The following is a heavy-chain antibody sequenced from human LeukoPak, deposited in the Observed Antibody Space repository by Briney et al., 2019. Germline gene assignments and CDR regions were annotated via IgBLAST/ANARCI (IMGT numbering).Heavy chain of an antibody. V-gene: IGHV3-30*03. CDR3: AREEHDYVWGSYRYYYYYGIDV. CDR1: GFTFSSYG. CDR2: LSFDGSNE. D-gene: IGHD3-16*02. J-gene: IGHJ6*02. Sequence: GGSLRLSCAASGFTFSSYGMHWVRQSPGRGLEWVSFLSFDGSNEFYADSLKGRFTISRDNSNDTLYLQMDSLRAEDTALYYCAREEHDYVWGSYRYYYYYGIDVWGQGTTVTVSS.